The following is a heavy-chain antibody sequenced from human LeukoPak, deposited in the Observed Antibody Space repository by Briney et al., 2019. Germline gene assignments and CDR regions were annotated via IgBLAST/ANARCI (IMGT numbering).Heavy chain of an antibody. CDR1: GYTFTSYG. CDR2: ISAYNGNT. J-gene: IGHJ5*02. Sequence: ASVKVSCTASGYTFTSYGISWVRQAPGQGLEWMGWISAYNGNTNYAQKLQGRVTMTTDTSTSTAYMELRSLRSDDTAVYYCARDGVHYDSSCYRSWFDPWGQGTLVTVSS. V-gene: IGHV1-18*01. D-gene: IGHD3-22*01. CDR3: ARDGVHYDSSCYRSWFDP.